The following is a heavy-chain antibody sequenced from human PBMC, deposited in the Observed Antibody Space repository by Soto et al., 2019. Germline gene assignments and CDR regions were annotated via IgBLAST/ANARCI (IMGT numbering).Heavy chain of an antibody. J-gene: IGHJ6*03. CDR1: GFTFRTYG. CDR2: ISYDGTNE. CDR3: AKDPSSSSYYYYYYMDV. D-gene: IGHD6-6*01. Sequence: GGSLRLSCAASGFTFRTYGMHWVRQAPGKGLEWVAVISYDGTNEYYRDSVKGRFTISRDNSKNTLYLQMNSLRAEDTAVYFCAKDPSSSSYYYYYYMDVWGNGTTVTVSS. V-gene: IGHV3-30*18.